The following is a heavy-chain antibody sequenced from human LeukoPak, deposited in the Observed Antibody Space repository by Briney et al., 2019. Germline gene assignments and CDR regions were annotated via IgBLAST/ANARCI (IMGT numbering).Heavy chain of an antibody. CDR1: GFTFSSYS. V-gene: IGHV3-21*01. CDR3: ARNPPSEAFDI. J-gene: IGHJ3*02. Sequence: GGSLRLSCAASGFTFSSYSMNWVRQAPGKGLEWVSSISSSSSYIYYADSVKGRFTISRDNAKNSLYLQMNSLRAEDTAVYYCARNPPSEAFDIWGQGTMVTVSS. CDR2: ISSSSSYI.